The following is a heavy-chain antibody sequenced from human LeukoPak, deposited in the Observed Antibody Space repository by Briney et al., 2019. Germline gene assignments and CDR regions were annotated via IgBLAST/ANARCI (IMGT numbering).Heavy chain of an antibody. CDR1: GFTFSSSA. V-gene: IGHV3-23*01. D-gene: IGHD3-16*01. CDR2: ITGDGVTT. J-gene: IGHJ4*02. Sequence: GGSLRLSCAASGFTFSSSAMSWVRQTPSKGLEWLSSITGDGVTTYYADSVKGRFTIPRDNSKNILFLQMNSLRAEDSASYFCAKERRRVDTSMIRSYFFGSWGQGTPVTVSS. CDR3: AKERRRVDTSMIRSYFFGS.